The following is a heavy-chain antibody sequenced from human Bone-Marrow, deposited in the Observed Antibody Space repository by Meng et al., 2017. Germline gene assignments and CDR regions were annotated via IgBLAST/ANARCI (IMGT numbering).Heavy chain of an antibody. V-gene: IGHV7-4-1*02. CDR1: GYTFTSYS. CDR2: INTNTGNP. CDR3: ARLSWGVTGNDY. J-gene: IGHJ4*02. Sequence: QVQRVKTGVELKKARDSVKISCKACGYTFTSYSMNWVRQVPGQGLEWMGWINTNTGNPTYARGFAGRFVFSMDTSVSTAYLQISSLKAEDTAMYYCARLSWGVTGNDYWGQGTLVTVSS. D-gene: IGHD6-19*01.